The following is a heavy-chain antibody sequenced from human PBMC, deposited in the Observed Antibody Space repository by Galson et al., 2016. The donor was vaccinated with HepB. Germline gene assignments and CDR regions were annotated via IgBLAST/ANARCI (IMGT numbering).Heavy chain of an antibody. CDR2: IYDTGST. V-gene: IGHV4-39*01. CDR3: ARNGGPAWKFYFDS. J-gene: IGHJ4*02. D-gene: IGHD3-16*01. CDR1: DDSINSRRYY. Sequence: ETLSLTCTVSDDSINSRRYYWAWIRRPPGKGPEWIATIYDTGSTYYNPSLKSRLTISMDTSKNQFSLNLTSVTAADTSVYFCARNGGPAWKFYFDSWGQGTLVTVSS.